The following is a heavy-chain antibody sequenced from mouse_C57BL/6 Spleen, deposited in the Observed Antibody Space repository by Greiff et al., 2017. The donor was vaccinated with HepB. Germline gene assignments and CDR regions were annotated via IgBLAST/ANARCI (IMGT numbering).Heavy chain of an antibody. CDR1: GFSLTSYA. CDR2: IWTGGGT. J-gene: IGHJ1*03. V-gene: IGHV2-9-1*01. CDR3: ARNGDYYGSSSDWYFDV. Sequence: VKLVESGPGLVAPSQSLSITCTVSGFSLTSYAISWVRQPPGKGLEWLGVIWTGGGTNYNSALKSRLSISKDNSKSQVFLKMNSLQTDDTARYYCARNGDYYGSSSDWYFDVWGTGTTVTVSS. D-gene: IGHD1-1*01.